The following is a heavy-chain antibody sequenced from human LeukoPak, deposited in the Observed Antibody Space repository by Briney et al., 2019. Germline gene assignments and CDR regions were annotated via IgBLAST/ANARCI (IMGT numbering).Heavy chain of an antibody. D-gene: IGHD6-19*01. V-gene: IGHV1-2*02. CDR3: ATDGAVAGTAYPEY. CDR1: GYTFTDYY. J-gene: IGHJ4*02. CDR2: INPNSGGT. Sequence: GASVKVSCKASGYTFTDYYIHWVRQAPGQGLEWMGWINPNSGGTKYAQKFQGRVTMTRDTSVSTAYMELSSLTSDDTALYYCATDGAVAGTAYPEYWGQGTLVTVSS.